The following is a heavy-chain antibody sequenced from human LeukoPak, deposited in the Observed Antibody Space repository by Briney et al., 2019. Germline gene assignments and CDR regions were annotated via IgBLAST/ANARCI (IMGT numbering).Heavy chain of an antibody. CDR3: AKEGYYYDSSGYLQEYFQH. J-gene: IGHJ1*01. CDR1: GFTVSSNY. CDR2: IYSGGST. V-gene: IGHV3-53*01. Sequence: GGSLRLSCAASGFTVSSNYMSWVRQAPGKGLEWVSVIYSGGSTYYADSVKGRFTISRDNSKNTLYLQMNSLRAEDTAVYYCAKEGYYYDSSGYLQEYFQHWGQGTLVTVSS. D-gene: IGHD3-22*01.